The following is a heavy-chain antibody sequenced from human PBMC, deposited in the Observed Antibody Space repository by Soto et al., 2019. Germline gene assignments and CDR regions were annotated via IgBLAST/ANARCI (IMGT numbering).Heavy chain of an antibody. CDR3: ARYYGGYSDY. Sequence: PSETLPLTCTVSGGSISSYYWSWIRQPPGKGLEWIGYIYYSGSTNYNPSLKSRVTISVDTSKNQFSLKLSSVTAADTAVYYCARYYGGYSDYWGQGTLVTVSS. D-gene: IGHD3-10*01. CDR2: IYYSGST. CDR1: GGSISSYY. J-gene: IGHJ4*02. V-gene: IGHV4-59*08.